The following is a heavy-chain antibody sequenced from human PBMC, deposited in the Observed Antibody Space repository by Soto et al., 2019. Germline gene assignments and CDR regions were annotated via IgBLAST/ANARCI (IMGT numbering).Heavy chain of an antibody. J-gene: IGHJ4*02. V-gene: IGHV3-21*01. CDR1: GFTFSSYS. CDR3: ARGDGSSGYYGHY. D-gene: IGHD3-22*01. Sequence: EVQLVESGGGLVKPGGSLRLSCAASGFTFSSYSMNWVRQAPGKGLEWVSSISSSSSYIYYADSVKGRFTISRDNAKNSLYLQMNSLRAEDTAVYYCARGDGSSGYYGHYWGQGTLVTVSS. CDR2: ISSSSSYI.